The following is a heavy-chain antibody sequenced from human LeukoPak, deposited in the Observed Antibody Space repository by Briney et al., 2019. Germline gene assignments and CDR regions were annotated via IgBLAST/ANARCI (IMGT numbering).Heavy chain of an antibody. CDR1: GGSISSLY. CDR3: ARHRAYSSSSPFDY. Sequence: SETLSLTCSLSGGSISSLYWSWIRQPPGKGLEWIGYIYYTGSTNYNPSLRGRVTMFVDMSKNQFSLRLSSVTAADTAVYYCARHRAYSSSSPFDYWGQGTLVTVSS. J-gene: IGHJ4*02. CDR2: IYYTGST. D-gene: IGHD6-6*01. V-gene: IGHV4-59*08.